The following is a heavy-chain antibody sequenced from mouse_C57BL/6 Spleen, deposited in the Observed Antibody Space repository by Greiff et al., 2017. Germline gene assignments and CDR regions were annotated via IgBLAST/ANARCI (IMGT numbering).Heavy chain of an antibody. CDR2: ISSGSSTI. Sequence: EVMLVESGGGLVKPGGSLKLSCAASGFTFSDYGMHWVRQAPEKGLEWVAYISSGSSTIYYADTVKGRFTISRDNAKNTLFLQMTSLRSEDTAMYYCARTNYYYGSSYSYAMDYWGQGTSVTVSS. J-gene: IGHJ4*01. D-gene: IGHD1-1*01. CDR3: ARTNYYYGSSYSYAMDY. CDR1: GFTFSDYG. V-gene: IGHV5-17*01.